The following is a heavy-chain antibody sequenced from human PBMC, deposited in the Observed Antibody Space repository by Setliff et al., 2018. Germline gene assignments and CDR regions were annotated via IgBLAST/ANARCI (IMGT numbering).Heavy chain of an antibody. CDR3: AGGQPLVRKYYYYYMDV. J-gene: IGHJ6*03. CDR1: GGTFSSYV. D-gene: IGHD3-10*01. CDR2: IIPMFGT. V-gene: IGHV1-69*13. Sequence: RASVKVSCKASGGTFSSYVISWVREAPGQGLEWMGGIIPMFGTNYAQKFQGRVTITADESTSTAYMELSSLGSEDAAVYYCAGGQPLVRKYYYYYMDVWGKGTTVTVSS.